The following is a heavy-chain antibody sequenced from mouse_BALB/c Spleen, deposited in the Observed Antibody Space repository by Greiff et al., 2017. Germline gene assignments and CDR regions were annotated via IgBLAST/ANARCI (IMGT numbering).Heavy chain of an antibody. CDR1: GFSLTSYG. J-gene: IGHJ4*01. CDR3: ARKVPCGSTPYYAMDY. V-gene: IGHV2-4-1*01. D-gene: IGHD1-1*01. CDR2: IWSGGST. Sequence: QVQLQQSGPGLVQPSQSLSITCTVSGFSLTSYGVHWVRQSPGKGLEWLGVIWSGGSTDYNAAFISRLSLSKDNSKSQVCFKMNSLQADDTAIYYCARKVPCGSTPYYAMDYWGQGTSVTVSS.